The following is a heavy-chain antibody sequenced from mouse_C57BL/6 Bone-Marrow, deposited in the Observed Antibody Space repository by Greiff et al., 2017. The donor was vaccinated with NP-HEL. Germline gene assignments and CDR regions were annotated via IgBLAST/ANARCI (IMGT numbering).Heavy chain of an antibody. D-gene: IGHD1-3*01. Sequence: DVKLVESGAELVKPGASVKLSCTASGFNIKDYYMHWVKQRTEQGLEWIGRIDPEDGETKYAPKFQCKATITADTSSNTAYLQLSSLTSEDTAVYYCASQSYYFDYWGQGTTLTVSS. J-gene: IGHJ2*01. CDR1: GFNIKDYY. CDR3: ASQSYYFDY. CDR2: IDPEDGET. V-gene: IGHV14-2*01.